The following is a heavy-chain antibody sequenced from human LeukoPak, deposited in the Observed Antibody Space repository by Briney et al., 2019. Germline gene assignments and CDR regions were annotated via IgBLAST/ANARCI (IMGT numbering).Heavy chain of an antibody. V-gene: IGHV4-4*07. CDR1: GGSISSYY. D-gene: IGHD3-10*01. J-gene: IGHJ5*02. CDR2: IYTSGST. Sequence: ASETLSLTCTVSGGSISSYYWSWIRQPAGKGLEWIGRIYTSGSTNYNPSLKSRVTMSVDTSKNQFSLKLSSVTAADTAVFYCARTAYYYASGHNWFDPWGQGTLVTVSS. CDR3: ARTAYYYASGHNWFDP.